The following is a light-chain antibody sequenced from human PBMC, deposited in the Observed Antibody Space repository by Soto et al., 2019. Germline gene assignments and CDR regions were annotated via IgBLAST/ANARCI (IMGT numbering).Light chain of an antibody. CDR2: YDA. CDR1: NIGSQS. Sequence: SYELAQPPSVSVAPGQTARITCGGNNIGSQSVHCYQQKPGQAPVLVVYYDADRPSGVPERFSGSKSGNMATLTISRVEAGDEADYYCQVCESNSVFVFGIGTKVTVL. J-gene: IGLJ1*01. CDR3: QVCESNSVFV. V-gene: IGLV3-21*02.